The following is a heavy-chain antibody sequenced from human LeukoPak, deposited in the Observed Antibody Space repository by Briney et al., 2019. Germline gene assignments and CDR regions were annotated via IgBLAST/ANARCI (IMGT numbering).Heavy chain of an antibody. CDR2: ISGTGLNT. CDR3: AKFPEVVSGSSWLDY. V-gene: IGHV3-23*01. J-gene: IGHJ4*02. D-gene: IGHD1-14*01. CDR1: GFTFSNYA. Sequence: PGGSLRLSCAASGFTFSNYAMTWVRQAPGKGLEWVSGISGTGLNTYYADSVKGRFTISRDNSENTLYLEMNSLRADDTALYYCAKFPEVVSGSSWLDYWGQGTLVTVSS.